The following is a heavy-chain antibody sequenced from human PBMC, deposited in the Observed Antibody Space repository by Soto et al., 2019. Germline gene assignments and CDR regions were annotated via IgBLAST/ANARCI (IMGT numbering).Heavy chain of an antibody. V-gene: IGHV3-23*01. CDR2: ISGSGGST. CDR1: GFTFSSYA. CDR3: AKARAQYYDFWSGYPVDY. J-gene: IGHJ4*02. D-gene: IGHD3-3*01. Sequence: GGSLRLSCAASGFTFSSYAMSWVRQAPGKGLEWVSAISGSGGSTYYADSVKGRLTISRDNSKNTLYLQMNSLRAEDTAVYYCAKARAQYYDFWSGYPVDYWGQGTLVTVSS.